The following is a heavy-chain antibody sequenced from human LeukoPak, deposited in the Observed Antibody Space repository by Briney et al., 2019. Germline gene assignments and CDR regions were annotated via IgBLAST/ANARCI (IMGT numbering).Heavy chain of an antibody. J-gene: IGHJ4*02. CDR2: MSGSGGGT. CDR1: GFTFSSYA. V-gene: IGHV3-23*01. Sequence: TGGSLRLSCAASGFTFSSYAMNWVRQAPGKGLEWVSAMSGSGGGTNYADSVKGRFTISRDDSKNTLYLQMNSLRAEDTAVYYCAKSPKIAAAGKRSRDYWGQGTLVTVSS. CDR3: AKSPKIAAAGKRSRDY. D-gene: IGHD6-13*01.